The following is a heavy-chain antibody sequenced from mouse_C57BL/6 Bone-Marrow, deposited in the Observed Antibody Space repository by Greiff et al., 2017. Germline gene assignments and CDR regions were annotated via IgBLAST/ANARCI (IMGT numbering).Heavy chain of an antibody. J-gene: IGHJ4*01. Sequence: VQLQQSGPELVKPGASVKISCKASGYAFSSSWMNWVKQRPGKGLEWIGRIYPGDGDTNYTGKFKGKATLTADNTSSTAYMQLSSLTSEDSAVYFCARPGDSSGPGAMDYWGQGTSVTVSS. V-gene: IGHV1-82*01. CDR2: IYPGDGDT. D-gene: IGHD3-2*02. CDR1: GYAFSSSW. CDR3: ARPGDSSGPGAMDY.